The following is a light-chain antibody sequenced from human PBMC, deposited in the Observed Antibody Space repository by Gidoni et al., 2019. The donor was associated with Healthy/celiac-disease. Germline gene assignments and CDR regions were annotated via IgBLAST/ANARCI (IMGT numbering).Light chain of an antibody. V-gene: IGLV3-1*01. CDR3: QAWDSSTVE. CDR2: QDS. J-gene: IGLJ3*02. CDR1: KLGDKY. Sequence: SYELTQPPSVSVSPGQTASITCSGDKLGDKYACWYQQKPGQSPVLVIYQDSKRPSGIPERFSSSNSGNTATLTISGTQAMDEADYYCQAWDSSTVEFGGGTKLTVL.